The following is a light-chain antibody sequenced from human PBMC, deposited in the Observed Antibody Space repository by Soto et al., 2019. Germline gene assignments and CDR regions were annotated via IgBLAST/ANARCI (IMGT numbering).Light chain of an antibody. CDR2: AAS. CDR1: QGIRND. J-gene: IGKJ1*01. Sequence: DIQMTQSPSSLSASVGDRVTITCRASQGIRNDLGWYQQKPGKAPELLIYAASSLHSGVPSRFSASGSGTDFTLTISSLQPEDFATYFCQQSYSGPPTFGQGTKVDIK. V-gene: IGKV1-39*01. CDR3: QQSYSGPPT.